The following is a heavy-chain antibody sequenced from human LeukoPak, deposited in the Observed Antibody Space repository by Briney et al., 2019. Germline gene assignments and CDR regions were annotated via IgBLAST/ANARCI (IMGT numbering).Heavy chain of an antibody. D-gene: IGHD3-22*01. J-gene: IGHJ6*02. CDR2: IYSGGST. CDR1: GFTVSSNY. Sequence: GGSLRLSCAASGFTVSSNYMSWVRQAPGKGLEWVSVIYSGGSTYYADSVKGRFTISRDNSKNTLYLQMNSLRAEDTAVYYCARVKYYDSSGYLSYGSYYYGMDVWGQGTSVTVSS. V-gene: IGHV3-53*01. CDR3: ARVKYYDSSGYLSYGSYYYGMDV.